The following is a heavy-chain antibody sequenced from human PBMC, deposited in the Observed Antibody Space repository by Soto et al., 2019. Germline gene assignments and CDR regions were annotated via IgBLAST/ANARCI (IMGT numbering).Heavy chain of an antibody. J-gene: IGHJ4*02. CDR3: AKEVGATGY. D-gene: IGHD1-26*01. CDR2: ISGSGVST. V-gene: IGHV3-23*01. CDR1: GFTFSTFV. Sequence: EVQLLESGGGLVQPGGSLRLSCAASGFTFSTFVMNWVRRAPGKGLEWVSAISGSGVSTYYADSVKGRFTISRDNSKNTLYLQMNSLRAEDRAVYYCAKEVGATGYWGQGTLVTVSS.